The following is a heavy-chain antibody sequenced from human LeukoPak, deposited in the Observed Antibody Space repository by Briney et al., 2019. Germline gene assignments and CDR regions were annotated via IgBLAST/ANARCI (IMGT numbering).Heavy chain of an antibody. V-gene: IGHV3-66*01. J-gene: IGHJ4*02. Sequence: GGSLRLSCAASEFSVGSNYMTWVRQAPGKGLEWVSLIYSGGSTYYADSVKGRFTISRDNSKNTLYLQMYSLRAEDTAVYYCAATKVGATRPTDYWGQGNLVTVSS. CDR2: IYSGGST. D-gene: IGHD1-26*01. CDR3: AATKVGATRPTDY. CDR1: EFSVGSNY.